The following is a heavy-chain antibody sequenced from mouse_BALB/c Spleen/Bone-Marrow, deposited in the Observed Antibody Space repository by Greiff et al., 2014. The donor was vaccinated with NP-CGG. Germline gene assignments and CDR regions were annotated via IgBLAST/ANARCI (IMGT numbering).Heavy chain of an antibody. D-gene: IGHD1-1*01. Sequence: VKLVESGAEVMRPGSSVNISCKASGYAFSNYGMNWVKQRPGQGLEWIGQIYPGDGDTNYNGKFKGRVTLTADKSSSTAYMQLISLTSEASAFYSCARVYDCGSVYSIDYWGQGTSVTVSS. V-gene: IGHV1-80*01. CDR2: IYPGDGDT. CDR3: ARVYDCGSVYSIDY. J-gene: IGHJ4*01. CDR1: GYAFSNYG.